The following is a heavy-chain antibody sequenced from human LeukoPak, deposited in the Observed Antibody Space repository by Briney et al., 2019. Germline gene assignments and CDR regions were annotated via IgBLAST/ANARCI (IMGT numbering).Heavy chain of an antibody. J-gene: IGHJ3*02. D-gene: IGHD3-22*01. CDR1: GDSISSGDYY. CDR3: ARGPYSYDSSGAFDI. Sequence: SETLSLTCTVSGDSISSGDYYWSWIRQPAGKGLEWIGRISSSGSTNYNPSLKSRVTISVDTSKNQFSLKLISVTAADTAVSFCARGPYSYDSSGAFDIWGQGTMVTVSS. CDR2: ISSSGST. V-gene: IGHV4-61*02.